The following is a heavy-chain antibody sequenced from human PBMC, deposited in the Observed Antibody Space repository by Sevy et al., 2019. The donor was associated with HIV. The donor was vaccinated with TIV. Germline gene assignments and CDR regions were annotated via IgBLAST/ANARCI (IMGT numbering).Heavy chain of an antibody. Sequence: SETLSLTXIXXXXXXXXXXYXWXXXXQPPXXGLXWIXXXXXXGSIYYNPSLRTRLTISADSSQNQFSLKLSSVTPADTALYFXXXXXXGSTDGGXXXSXXXEXXXXXXLWGQGLLVTVSS. CDR1: XXXXXXXXYX. CDR3: XXXXXGSTDGGXXXSXXXEXXXXXXL. V-gene: IGHV4-39*01. CDR2: XXXXGSI. J-gene: IGHJ4*02. D-gene: IGHD2-8*01.